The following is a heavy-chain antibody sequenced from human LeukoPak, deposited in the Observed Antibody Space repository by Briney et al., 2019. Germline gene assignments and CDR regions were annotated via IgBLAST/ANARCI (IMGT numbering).Heavy chain of an antibody. J-gene: IGHJ4*02. Sequence: ESGPALVKPTQTLTLTCTFSGFSLSTSGMCFSLIRQLPGKALECLARIDWDDYKYYSTSLKTRLTISKDTSKNQVVLTMTNMDPVDTATYYCARSLGASDYDYWGQGTLVTVSS. V-gene: IGHV2-70*11. CDR3: ARSLGASDYDY. CDR2: IDWDDYK. CDR1: GFSLSTSGMC.